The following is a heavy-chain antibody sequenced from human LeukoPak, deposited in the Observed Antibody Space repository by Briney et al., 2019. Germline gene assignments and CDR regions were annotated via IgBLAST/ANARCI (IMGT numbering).Heavy chain of an antibody. J-gene: IGHJ5*01. V-gene: IGHV3-23*01. CDR3: AREGGSSGWYSSWFDY. D-gene: IGHD6-19*01. Sequence: GGSLRLSCAASGFTFSSYAMSWVRQAPGKGLEWVSAISGSGGSTYCADSVKGRFTISRDNSKNTLYLQMNSLRAEDTAVYYCAREGGSSGWYSSWFDYWGQGTLVTVSS. CDR2: ISGSGGST. CDR1: GFTFSSYA.